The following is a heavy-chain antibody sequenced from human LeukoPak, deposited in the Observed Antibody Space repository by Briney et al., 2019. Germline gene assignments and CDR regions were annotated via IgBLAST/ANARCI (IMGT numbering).Heavy chain of an antibody. CDR1: GVSISSSSYY. CDR3: ARQLGLIGYFWALGWFDP. Sequence: PSETLSLTCTVSGVSISSSSYYWGWLRQPPGKGLEWIGSIYYSGSTYYNPCLKSRVTISVDTSKNQFSLKLSSVTAADTAVYYSARQLGLIGYFWALGWFDPWGQGTLVTVSS. V-gene: IGHV4-39*01. J-gene: IGHJ5*02. CDR2: IYYSGST. D-gene: IGHD3-9*01.